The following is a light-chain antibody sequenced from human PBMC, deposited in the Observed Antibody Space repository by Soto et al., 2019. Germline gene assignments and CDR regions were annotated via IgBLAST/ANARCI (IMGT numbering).Light chain of an antibody. CDR3: QQSYSRPPIT. J-gene: IGKJ5*01. V-gene: IGKV1-39*01. Sequence: DIQMTQSPSSLSASVGDRVAITCRASQSIGTFLQWYQQKPGKAPKLLIYSASSLQSGVPSRFSGSGSGTYFTLIINNLQPEDFATYYCQQSYSRPPITFGQGTRLEIK. CDR1: QSIGTF. CDR2: SAS.